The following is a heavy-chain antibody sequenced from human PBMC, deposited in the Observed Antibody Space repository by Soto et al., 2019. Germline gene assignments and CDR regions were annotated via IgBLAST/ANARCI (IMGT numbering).Heavy chain of an antibody. Sequence: SETLSLTCTVSGGSINTFYWSWVRQPAGKGLEWIGRIFSSGSTSFNPSLESRVAMSVDTSKNHFSLNLSSVTAADMAVYYCSREGSYSAYNFAHGIQLWSFDFWGQGALVTVSS. D-gene: IGHD5-12*01. V-gene: IGHV4-4*07. J-gene: IGHJ4*02. CDR1: GGSINTFY. CDR3: SREGSYSAYNFAHGIQLWSFDF. CDR2: IFSSGST.